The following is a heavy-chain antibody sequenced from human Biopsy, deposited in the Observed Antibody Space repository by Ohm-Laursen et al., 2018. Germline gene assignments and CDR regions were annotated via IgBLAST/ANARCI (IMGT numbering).Heavy chain of an antibody. J-gene: IGHJ4*02. Sequence: SLRLSCAASGFSFNSYSTNWVRQAPGEGLEWVSSISASGNHIYYTDSVKGRFTVSRDNGKNSVYLQMNSLRVEDTAVYYCARDGEAKYCKHGVCPSDFWGQGTLVTVSS. D-gene: IGHD2-8*01. CDR3: ARDGEAKYCKHGVCPSDF. CDR2: ISASGNHI. CDR1: GFSFNSYS. V-gene: IGHV3-21*01.